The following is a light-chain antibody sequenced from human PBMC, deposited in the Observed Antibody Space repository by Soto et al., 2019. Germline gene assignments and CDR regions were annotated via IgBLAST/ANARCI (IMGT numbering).Light chain of an antibody. CDR3: QQRSNWPPYT. J-gene: IGKJ2*01. Sequence: EIVLTQSPATLPLSPGERATLSCRASQSVSSYLAWYQQKPGQAPRLLIYDASNRATGIPARFSGSGSGTDFTLTISSLEPEDFAVYYCQQRSNWPPYTFGQGIKLEIK. V-gene: IGKV3-11*01. CDR1: QSVSSY. CDR2: DAS.